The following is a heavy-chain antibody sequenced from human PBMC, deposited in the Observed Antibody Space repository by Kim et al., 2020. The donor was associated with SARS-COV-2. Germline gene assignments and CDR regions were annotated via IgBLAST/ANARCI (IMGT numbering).Heavy chain of an antibody. V-gene: IGHV1-18*01. D-gene: IGHD2-15*01. Sequence: ASVKVSCKASGYTFTSYGISWVRQAPGQGLEWMGWISAYNGNTNYAQKLQGRVTMTTDTSTSTAYMELRSLRSDDTAVYYCARTKWSLPNRNWFDPWGQGTLVTVSS. CDR3: ARTKWSLPNRNWFDP. CDR2: ISAYNGNT. CDR1: GYTFTSYG. J-gene: IGHJ5*02.